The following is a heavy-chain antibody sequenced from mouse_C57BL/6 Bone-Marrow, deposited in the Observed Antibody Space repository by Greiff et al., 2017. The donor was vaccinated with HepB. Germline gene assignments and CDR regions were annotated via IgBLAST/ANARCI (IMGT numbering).Heavy chain of an antibody. V-gene: IGHV3-6*01. CDR1: GYSITSGYY. Sequence: ESGPGLVKPSQSLSLTCSVTGYSITSGYYWNWIRQFPGNKLEWMGYISYDGSNNYNPSLKNRISITRDTSQNQFFLKLNSVTTEDTATYYCARGRRADYYAMDYWGQGTSVTVSS. CDR3: ARGRRADYYAMDY. J-gene: IGHJ4*01. D-gene: IGHD3-1*01. CDR2: ISYDGSN.